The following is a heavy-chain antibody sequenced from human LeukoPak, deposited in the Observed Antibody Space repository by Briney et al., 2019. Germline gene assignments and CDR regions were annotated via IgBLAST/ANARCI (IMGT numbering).Heavy chain of an antibody. V-gene: IGHV6-1*01. J-gene: IGHJ6*01. Sequence: SQTLPLTCAISGDSVSSNSAAWNWIRQSPSRGLEWLVRTYYRSKSYNDYAVSVKSRITINPDTSKNQFSLQLNSVTPEDTAVYYCARVVVAPVAGTSYYYYYGMDVWGQGTTVTVSS. CDR3: ARVVVAPVAGTSYYYYYGMDV. D-gene: IGHD6-19*01. CDR1: GDSVSSNSAA. CDR2: TYYRSKSYN.